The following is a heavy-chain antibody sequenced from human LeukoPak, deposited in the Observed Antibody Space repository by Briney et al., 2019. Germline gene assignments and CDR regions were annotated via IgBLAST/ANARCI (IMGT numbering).Heavy chain of an antibody. CDR3: GHTSLDS. D-gene: IGHD1-26*01. J-gene: IGHJ4*02. CDR2: ISPSGDIL. V-gene: IGHV3-23*01. Sequence: GGSLRLSCAASGFTFSRHGINWVRQAPGKGLEWVSGISPSGDILYYADSVKGHFTISRDNSKNTLYLQMNSLRAEDTALYYCGHTSLDSWGQGTLVTVSS. CDR1: GFTFSRHG.